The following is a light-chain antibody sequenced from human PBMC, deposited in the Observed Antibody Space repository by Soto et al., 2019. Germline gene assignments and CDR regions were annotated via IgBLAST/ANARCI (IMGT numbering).Light chain of an antibody. CDR3: CSYTTTSTVV. CDR1: SSDVGGYNY. J-gene: IGLJ2*01. V-gene: IGLV2-14*03. Sequence: QSALTQPASVSGSPGQSITISCTGTSSDVGGYNYVSWYRQHPGKVPKLMIYEVFRRPSGISDRFSGSKSGNTASLTISGLQAEDEADYYCCSYTTTSTVVFGGGTKVTVL. CDR2: EVF.